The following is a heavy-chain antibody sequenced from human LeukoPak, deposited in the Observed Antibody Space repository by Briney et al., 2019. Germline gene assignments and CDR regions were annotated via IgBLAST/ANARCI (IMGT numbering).Heavy chain of an antibody. CDR1: GFTFSSYA. CDR2: ISGSGGST. CDR3: AKALGELSFIIDY. V-gene: IGHV3-23*01. J-gene: IGHJ4*02. D-gene: IGHD3-16*02. Sequence: GGSQRLSCAASGFTFSSYAMAWVRQAPAKGLEWVSGISGSGGSTYYADSVNGRFTISRDNSKNTLYLQSDSLRAEDTAAYYCAKALGELSFIIDYWGQGTLVTVSS.